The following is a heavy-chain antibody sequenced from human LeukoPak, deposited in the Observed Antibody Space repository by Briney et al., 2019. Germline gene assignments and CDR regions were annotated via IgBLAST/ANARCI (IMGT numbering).Heavy chain of an antibody. CDR3: ARGVGATITPDFDY. D-gene: IGHD1-26*01. CDR2: IYYSGST. CDR1: GGSISSYY. V-gene: IGHV4-59*01. Sequence: SETLSLTCTVSGGSISSYYWSWIRQPPGKGLEWIGYIYYSGSTNYNPSLKSRVTISVNTSKNQFSLKLSSVTAADTAVYYCARGVGATITPDFDYWGQGTLVTVSS. J-gene: IGHJ4*02.